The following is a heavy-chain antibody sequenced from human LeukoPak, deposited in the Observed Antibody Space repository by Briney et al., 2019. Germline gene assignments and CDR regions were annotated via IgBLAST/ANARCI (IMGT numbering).Heavy chain of an antibody. Sequence: SETLSLTCTVSGGSISSYYWSWIRQPPGKGLEWIGYIYYSGSTNYNPSLKSRVTISVDTSKNQFSLKLSSVTAADTAVYYCARGEMATIVYWGQGTLVTVSS. D-gene: IGHD5-24*01. CDR1: GGSISSYY. CDR2: IYYSGST. CDR3: ARGEMATIVY. J-gene: IGHJ4*02. V-gene: IGHV4-59*01.